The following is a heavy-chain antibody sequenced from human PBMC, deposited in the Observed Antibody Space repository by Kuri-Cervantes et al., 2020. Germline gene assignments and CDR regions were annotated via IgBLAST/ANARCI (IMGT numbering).Heavy chain of an antibody. CDR2: INHSGST. CDR1: GFTFSSYA. J-gene: IGHJ4*02. D-gene: IGHD3-10*01. Sequence: SQTLSLTCAASGFTFSSYAMSWVRQAPGKGLEWIGEINHSGSTNYNPSLKSRVTISVDTSKNQFSLKLSSVTAADTAVYYCARKYYYGSGSYWVWGQGTLVTVSS. CDR3: ARKYYYGSGSYWV. V-gene: IGHV4-34*01.